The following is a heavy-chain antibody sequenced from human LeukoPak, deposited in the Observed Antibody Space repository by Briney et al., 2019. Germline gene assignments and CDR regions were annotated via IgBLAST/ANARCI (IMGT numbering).Heavy chain of an antibody. V-gene: IGHV4-59*01. CDR2: IYYSGST. J-gene: IGHJ5*02. CDR3: ARDIVESNLFEP. D-gene: IGHD2-15*01. CDR1: GDSIRSYY. Sequence: SETLSLTCTVSGDSIRSYYGSWIRQPPGKGLEWIGYIYYSGSTNYNPSLKSRVTISIDTSKNQFSLKLSSVTAADTAVYYCARDIVESNLFEPCGPGTLVTVSS.